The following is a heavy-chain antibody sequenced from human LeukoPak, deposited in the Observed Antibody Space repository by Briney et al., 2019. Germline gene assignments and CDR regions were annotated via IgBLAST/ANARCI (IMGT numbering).Heavy chain of an antibody. V-gene: IGHV4-34*01. CDR2: INHSGST. Sequence: SETLSLTCAVYGGSIRGYYWSWIRQAPGKGLEWIGEINHSGSTNYNPSLKSRVTISVDTSKNQFSLKLSSVTAADTAVYYCARRVGDGYKNYFDYWGQGTLVTVSS. CDR3: ARRVGDGYKNYFDY. D-gene: IGHD5-24*01. CDR1: GGSIRGYY. J-gene: IGHJ4*02.